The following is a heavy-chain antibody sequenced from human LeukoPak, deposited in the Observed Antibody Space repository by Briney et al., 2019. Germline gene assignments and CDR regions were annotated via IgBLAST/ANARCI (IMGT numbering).Heavy chain of an antibody. CDR1: GFTFSSYG. V-gene: IGHV3-23*01. CDR2: ISGSGGTT. CDR3: AKTNGYYSD. J-gene: IGHJ4*02. D-gene: IGHD3-22*01. Sequence: PGGSLRLSCAASGFTFSSYGMNCVRQAPGKGLEWVSGISGSGGTTYYADCVKGRFTISRDNSKNSLSLQVSSLRAEDTAVYYCAKTNGYYSDWGQGTLVTVSS.